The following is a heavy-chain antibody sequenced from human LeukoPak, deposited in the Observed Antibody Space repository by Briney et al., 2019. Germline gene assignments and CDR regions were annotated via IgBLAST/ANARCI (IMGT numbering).Heavy chain of an antibody. CDR3: AKDHYGGNPRTNYYYYMDV. Sequence: GGSLRLSCAASGFTFSNCAMSWVRQAPGKGLEWVSAVSGIGDKPYYADSVKSRFTISRDNSKNTLYLQMSSLRAEDTALYYCAKDHYGGNPRTNYYYYMDVWGKGTTVTVSS. CDR2: VSGIGDKP. D-gene: IGHD4/OR15-4a*01. J-gene: IGHJ6*03. V-gene: IGHV3-23*01. CDR1: GFTFSNCA.